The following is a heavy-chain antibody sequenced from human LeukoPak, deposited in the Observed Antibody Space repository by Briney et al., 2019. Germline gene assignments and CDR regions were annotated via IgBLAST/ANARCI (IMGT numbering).Heavy chain of an antibody. Sequence: EASVKVSFKASGYTFTSYGISWVRQAPGQGVEWMGWISAYNGNTNYAQKLQGRVTMTTDTSTSTAYMELRSLRSDDTAVYYCARELVGRITIDYWGQGTLVTVSS. CDR3: ARELVGRITIDY. V-gene: IGHV1-18*01. D-gene: IGHD2-2*01. J-gene: IGHJ4*02. CDR2: ISAYNGNT. CDR1: GYTFTSYG.